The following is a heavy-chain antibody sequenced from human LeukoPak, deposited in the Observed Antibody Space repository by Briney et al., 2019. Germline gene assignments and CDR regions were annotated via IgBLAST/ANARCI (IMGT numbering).Heavy chain of an antibody. CDR1: GFTFSSYW. CDR2: INGDGRNI. Sequence: GGSLRLSCVASGFTFSSYWMHWVRQDPRKGLVGVSRINGDGRNINYADSVRGRFTISRDNAKNTLYLQMNTLRVEDTAVYYCTRDLMDYDVSTGLHHYYMDVWGQGTTVTVSS. D-gene: IGHD3-9*01. V-gene: IGHV3-74*01. J-gene: IGHJ6*02. CDR3: TRDLMDYDVSTGLHHYYMDV.